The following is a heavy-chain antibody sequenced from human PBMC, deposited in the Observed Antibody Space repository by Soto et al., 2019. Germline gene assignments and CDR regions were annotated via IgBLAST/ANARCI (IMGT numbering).Heavy chain of an antibody. CDR3: AKRQAVADAEY. V-gene: IGHV3-30*18. Sequence: QVQLVESGGGVVQPGRSLRLSCAACGFTFSDSGMHWVRQAPGKGLEWVTFISYDGSKEYYIDSVKGRFTISRDNSKNTVYLQMNSLRAEDTAMYYCAKRQAVADAEYWGQGTLVTFSS. CDR1: GFTFSDSG. D-gene: IGHD6-19*01. CDR2: ISYDGSKE. J-gene: IGHJ4*02.